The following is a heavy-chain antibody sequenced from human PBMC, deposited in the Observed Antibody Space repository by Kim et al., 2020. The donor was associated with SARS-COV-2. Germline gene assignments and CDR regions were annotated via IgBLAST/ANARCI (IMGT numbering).Heavy chain of an antibody. J-gene: IGHJ6*02. CDR2: IWYDGSNK. D-gene: IGHD2-2*01. V-gene: IGHV3-33*01. CDR1: GFTFSSYG. Sequence: GGSLRLSCAASGFTFSSYGMHWVRQAPGKGLEWVAVIWYDGSNKYYADSVKGRFTISRDNSKNTLYLQMNSLRAEDTAVYYCARDEVDIVVVPAAIYYYGMDVWGQGTTVTVSS. CDR3: ARDEVDIVVVPAAIYYYGMDV.